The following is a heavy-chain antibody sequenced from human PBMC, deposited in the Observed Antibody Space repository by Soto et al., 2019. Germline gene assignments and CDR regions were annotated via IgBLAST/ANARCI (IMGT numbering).Heavy chain of an antibody. J-gene: IGHJ5*02. V-gene: IGHV4-39*07. D-gene: IGHD2-15*01. CDR3: ARDPYPYCSGGSCYSP. CDR2: IYHSGST. Sequence: TSETLSLTCTVSGGSISSGGYYWSWIRQHPGKGLEWIGDIYHSGSTYYNPSLKNRVTISVDKSKNQFSLKVSSVTAADTAVYYCARDPYPYCSGGSCYSPWGQGTLVTVSS. CDR1: GGSISSGGYY.